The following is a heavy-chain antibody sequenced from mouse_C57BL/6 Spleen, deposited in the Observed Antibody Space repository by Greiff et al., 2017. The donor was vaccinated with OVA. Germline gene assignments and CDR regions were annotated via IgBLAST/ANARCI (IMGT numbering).Heavy chain of an antibody. V-gene: IGHV5-16*01. J-gene: IGHJ4*01. CDR2: INYDGSST. D-gene: IGHD2-10*01. Sequence: VQLKESEGGLVQPGSSMKLSCTASGFTFSDYYMAWVRQVPEKGLEWVANINYDGSSTYYLDSLKSRFIISRDNAKNILYLQMSSLKSEDTATYYCARDLPPYYYAMDYWGQGTSVTVSS. CDR3: ARDLPPYYYAMDY. CDR1: GFTFSDYY.